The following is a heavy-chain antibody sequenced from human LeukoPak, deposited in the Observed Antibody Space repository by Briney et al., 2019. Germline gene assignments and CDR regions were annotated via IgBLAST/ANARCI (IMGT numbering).Heavy chain of an antibody. CDR2: FDPEDGET. D-gene: IGHD3-16*02. CDR1: GYTLTELS. Sequence: ASVKVSCKVSGYTLTELSMHWVRQAPGIGLEWMGGFDPEDGETIYAQKFQGRVTMTEDTSTDTAYMELSSLRSEDTAVYYCATGGHDYVWGSYRSGNWFDPWGQGTLVTVSS. V-gene: IGHV1-24*01. J-gene: IGHJ5*02. CDR3: ATGGHDYVWGSYRSGNWFDP.